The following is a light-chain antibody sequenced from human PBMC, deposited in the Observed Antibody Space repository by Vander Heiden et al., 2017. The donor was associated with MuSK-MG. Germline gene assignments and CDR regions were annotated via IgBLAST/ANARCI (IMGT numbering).Light chain of an antibody. CDR2: TAT. CDR1: QSINNY. Sequence: DIQMNQSPTSLSASVGDRGNIAFRASQSINNYLNWYQQKPGETPKLLIYTATTLQSGVPSRFSGSGSGTDFTLTISSLQPEDFVTYYWQRSYSPFIFGPGTKVDLK. V-gene: IGKV1-39*01. CDR3: QRSYSPFI. J-gene: IGKJ3*01.